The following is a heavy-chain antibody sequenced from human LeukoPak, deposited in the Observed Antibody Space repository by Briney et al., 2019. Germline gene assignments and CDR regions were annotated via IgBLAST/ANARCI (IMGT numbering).Heavy chain of an antibody. CDR3: ARGTMITFGGVIVADNWFDP. V-gene: IGHV1-2*02. CDR2: INPNSGGT. D-gene: IGHD3-16*02. Sequence: ASVKVSCKASGYTFTGHYMHWVRQAPGQGLEWMGWINPNSGGTNYAQKFQGRVTMTRDTSISTAYMELSRLRSDDTAVYYYARGTMITFGGVIVADNWFDPWGQGTLVTVSS. CDR1: GYTFTGHY. J-gene: IGHJ5*02.